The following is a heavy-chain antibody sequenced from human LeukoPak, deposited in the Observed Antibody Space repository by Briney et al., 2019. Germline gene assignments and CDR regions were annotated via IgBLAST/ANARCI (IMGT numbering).Heavy chain of an antibody. CDR2: IYPGDSDT. V-gene: IGHV5-51*01. CDR1: GYSFTNYW. D-gene: IGHD3-22*01. CDR3: ARHIYYYDTSGYHTADAFDI. Sequence: GESLKISCKGSGYSFTNYWIGWVRQMPGKGLEWMGIIYPGDSDTRYSPSFQGQVTISADKSISTAYLQSSSLMTCDTSIYYCARHIYYYDTSGYHTADAFDIWGQGTMVTVSS. J-gene: IGHJ3*02.